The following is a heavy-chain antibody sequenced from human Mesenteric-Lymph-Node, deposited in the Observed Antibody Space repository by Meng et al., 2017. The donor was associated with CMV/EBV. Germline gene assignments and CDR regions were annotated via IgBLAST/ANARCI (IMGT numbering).Heavy chain of an antibody. J-gene: IGHJ5*02. CDR2: IYFSGST. Sequence: QLQLQESGPGLVKPSETLSVICTVSGGSISSSSYYWGWIRQPPGKGLEWIGSIYFSGSTYYYPSLKSRVTISVDTSKNQFSLKLSSVTAADTAVYYCARPHYYGSGSSPWFDPWGQGTLVTVSS. CDR3: ARPHYYGSGSSPWFDP. D-gene: IGHD3-10*01. CDR1: GGSISSSSYY. V-gene: IGHV4-39*01.